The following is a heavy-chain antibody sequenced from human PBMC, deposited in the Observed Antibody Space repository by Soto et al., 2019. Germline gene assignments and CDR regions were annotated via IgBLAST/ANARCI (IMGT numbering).Heavy chain of an antibody. D-gene: IGHD4-17*01. V-gene: IGHV3-23*01. J-gene: IGHJ4*02. CDR3: ATYGQHLMDY. CDR1: GFTFSNYA. CDR2: IGSGGDGI. Sequence: EGQLLESGGRLVQPGGSLRLSCAASGFTFSNYAMKWVRQAPGKGLEWVSVIGSGGDGIHYADSVEGRFTISRDNSKNTVNLQMNSLRAEDTAVYYCATYGQHLMDYWGQGTLVTVSS.